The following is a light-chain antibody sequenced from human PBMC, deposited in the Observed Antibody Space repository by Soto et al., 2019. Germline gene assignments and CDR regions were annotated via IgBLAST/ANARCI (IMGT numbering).Light chain of an antibody. CDR1: QNIRNW. J-gene: IGKJ4*01. CDR2: GAS. V-gene: IGKV1-5*01. CDR3: QQYNSYSPLT. Sequence: DIQMTQSPSTLSASVGNSVTITCRASQNIRNWLAWYQQKPGKAPKLLIYGASSLQSGVPSRFSGSGSGTDFTLTISSLQPDDFATYYCQQYNSYSPLTFGGGTKVDI.